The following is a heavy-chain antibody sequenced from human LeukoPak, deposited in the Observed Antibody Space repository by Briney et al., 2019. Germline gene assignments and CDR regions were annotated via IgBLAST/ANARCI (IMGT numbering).Heavy chain of an antibody. CDR2: IRYDGSNK. CDR1: GFTFSSYG. D-gene: IGHD3-16*01. J-gene: IGHJ6*03. Sequence: GGTLRLSCAASGFTFSSYGMHWVRQAPGKGLEWVAFIRYDGSNKYYADSVKGRFTISRDNSKNTLYLQMNSLRAEDTAVYYCAKDRIGSRSFVSYMYVWVKGTTVTVSS. V-gene: IGHV3-30*02. CDR3: AKDRIGSRSFVSYMYV.